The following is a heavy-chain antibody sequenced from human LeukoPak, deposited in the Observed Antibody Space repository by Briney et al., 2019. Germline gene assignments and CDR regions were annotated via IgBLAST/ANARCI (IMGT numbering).Heavy chain of an antibody. D-gene: IGHD1-26*01. Sequence: GGSLRLSCAASGFTFSIYWMNWVRQAPGKGLVWVSRINSDGSTTSYADSVKGRFTISRDNAKNSLYLQMNSLRAEDTAVYYCARESYGAPNNWGQGTLVTVSS. CDR3: ARESYGAPNN. V-gene: IGHV3-74*01. CDR1: GFTFSIYW. J-gene: IGHJ4*02. CDR2: INSDGSTT.